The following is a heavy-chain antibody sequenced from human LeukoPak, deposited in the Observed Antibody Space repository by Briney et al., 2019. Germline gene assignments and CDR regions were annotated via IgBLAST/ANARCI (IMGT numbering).Heavy chain of an antibody. J-gene: IGHJ4*02. CDR1: GGTFSSYA. V-gene: IGHV1-69*13. CDR2: IIPIFGTA. Sequence: ASVKVSCKASGGTFSSYAISWVRQAPGQGLEWMGGIIPIFGTANYAQKFQGRVTITADESTSTAYMELSSLRSEDTAVYYCARDVRLGELSLPYYYDYWGQGTLVTVSS. D-gene: IGHD3-16*02. CDR3: ARDVRLGELSLPYYYDY.